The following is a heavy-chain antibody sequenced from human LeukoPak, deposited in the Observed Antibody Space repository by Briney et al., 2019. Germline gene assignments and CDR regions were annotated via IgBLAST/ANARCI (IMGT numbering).Heavy chain of an antibody. V-gene: IGHV4-61*01. J-gene: IGHJ4*02. CDR1: GDSVSRTSYYY. D-gene: IGHD6-19*01. CDR2: IYSSGGA. Sequence: SETLSLTCLVSGDSVSRTSYYYWSWIRQPPGKGLEWIGNIYSSGGANYNPSLKSRVTMSVDTSNNQFSLKLSSVTAADSAVYYCARFKSSGWYYFDYWGQGTLVTVSS. CDR3: ARFKSSGWYYFDY.